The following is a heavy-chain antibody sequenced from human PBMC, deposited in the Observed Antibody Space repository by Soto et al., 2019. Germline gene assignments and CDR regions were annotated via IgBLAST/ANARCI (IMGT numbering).Heavy chain of an antibody. J-gene: IGHJ6*02. CDR1: GFTYGAYE. D-gene: IGHD3-10*01. Sequence: EVQLVESGGGLVQPGGSLRLSCAVSGFTYGAYEMNWVRQAPGKGLEWVSYISSSGSIRYYADSVQGRFTISRDNANNSLYLQMNSLRAEDTAVYYCARDLRTLDRGVTYGMDVLGQGTTVTVSS. CDR3: ARDLRTLDRGVTYGMDV. CDR2: ISSSGSIR. V-gene: IGHV3-48*03.